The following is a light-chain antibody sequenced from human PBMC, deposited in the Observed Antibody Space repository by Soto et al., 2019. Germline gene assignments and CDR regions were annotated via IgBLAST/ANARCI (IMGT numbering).Light chain of an antibody. V-gene: IGLV2-8*01. J-gene: IGLJ1*01. CDR3: CLHAGNSNYV. Sequence: QSALTQPPSASGSPGQSVAIACTGTSRDVGGQNYVSCYQQHPGKAPKLTIYAVRHRPSGVPDRFSGSKYGNTASLNISGLRDEEEADYYCCLHAGNSNYVFGTGIKVTLL. CDR1: SRDVGGQNY. CDR2: AVR.